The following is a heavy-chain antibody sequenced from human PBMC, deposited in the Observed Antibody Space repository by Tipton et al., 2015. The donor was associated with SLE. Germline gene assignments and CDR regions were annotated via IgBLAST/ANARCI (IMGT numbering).Heavy chain of an antibody. CDR3: ARGGEPNALDI. CDR1: GLSMTTRPW. D-gene: IGHD1-14*01. J-gene: IGHJ3*02. Sequence: SLRLSCSVAGLSMTTRPWWTWVRQPPGKGLEWVGEVHHTGGNNYNPSLRSRVTISVDTSKNQFSLKLSSVTAADTAVYYCARGGEPNALDIWGRGTVLTVSS. V-gene: IGHV4-4*02. CDR2: VHHTGGN.